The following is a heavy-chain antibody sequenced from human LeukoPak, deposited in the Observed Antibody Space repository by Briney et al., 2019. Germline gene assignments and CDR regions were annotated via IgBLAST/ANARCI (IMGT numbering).Heavy chain of an antibody. V-gene: IGHV3-48*01. CDR1: GFTFSNYS. CDR3: ARAKRNGFDI. J-gene: IGHJ3*02. CDR2: IRSSSTTI. Sequence: RGSLSLSCEASGFTFSNYSMSWVRQAPGKGLEWVSYIRSSSTTIYYADSVKGRFTISRDNAKNSLYLQMNSLRAEDTAVYYCARAKRNGFDIWGQGTMVTISS.